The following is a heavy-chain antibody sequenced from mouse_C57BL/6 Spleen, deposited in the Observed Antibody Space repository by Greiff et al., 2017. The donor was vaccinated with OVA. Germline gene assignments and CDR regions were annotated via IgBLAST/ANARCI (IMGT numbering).Heavy chain of an antibody. CDR1: GYSITSGYY. V-gene: IGHV3-6*01. Sequence: EVKLVESGPGLVKPSQSLSLTCSVTGYSITSGYYWNWIRQFPGNKLEWMGYISYDGSNNYNPSLKNRISITRDTSKNQFFLKLNSVTTEDSATYYCAPTGKGYFDYWGQGTTLTVSS. CDR2: ISYDGSN. CDR3: APTGKGYFDY. D-gene: IGHD4-1*02. J-gene: IGHJ2*01.